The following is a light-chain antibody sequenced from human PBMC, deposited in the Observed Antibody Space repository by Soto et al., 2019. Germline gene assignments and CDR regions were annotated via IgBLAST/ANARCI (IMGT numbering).Light chain of an antibody. CDR1: QSIRHY. Sequence: DIQMTQSPPTLSASVGDRVTITCRASQSIRHYLAWYQQMPGKAPKLLIYGASTLQSGVPSRFSGSGSGTEFPLTISSLQPDDFETYFCQHHNSYSQTFGQGTKVDIK. J-gene: IGKJ1*01. V-gene: IGKV1-5*01. CDR3: QHHNSYSQT. CDR2: GAS.